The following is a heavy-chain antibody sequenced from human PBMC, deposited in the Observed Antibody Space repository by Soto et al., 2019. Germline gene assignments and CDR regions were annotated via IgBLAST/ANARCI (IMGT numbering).Heavy chain of an antibody. CDR3: ARAQGIGGGSFGMDV. J-gene: IGHJ6*02. CDR1: WYTFTGYG. Sequence: ASVKLSWKASWYTFTGYGISCVRHAPGQGLEWMGWISAYNGNTNYAQKFQGRVTMTTDTSTSTGYMELRSLRSDDTAVYYCARAQGIGGGSFGMDVWGQGTTVTVSS. V-gene: IGHV1-18*01. CDR2: ISAYNGNT. D-gene: IGHD1-26*01.